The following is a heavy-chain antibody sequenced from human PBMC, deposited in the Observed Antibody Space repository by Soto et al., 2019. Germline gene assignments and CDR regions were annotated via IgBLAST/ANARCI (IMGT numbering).Heavy chain of an antibody. V-gene: IGHV4-30-4*01. CDR1: GASVNTGDYY. D-gene: IGHD1-7*01. J-gene: IGHJ1*01. Sequence: VQLQVSGPGLVKPSQTLSLTCTVSGASVNTGDYYWSYIRQSPGKGLEWLGYIFYSGDTYYNPPLKCLATIPLNTSRNQISLTLTSVTDADTAVYFCVGTGTTDDFWGQGTLVTVSS. CDR2: IFYSGDT. CDR3: VGTGTTDDF.